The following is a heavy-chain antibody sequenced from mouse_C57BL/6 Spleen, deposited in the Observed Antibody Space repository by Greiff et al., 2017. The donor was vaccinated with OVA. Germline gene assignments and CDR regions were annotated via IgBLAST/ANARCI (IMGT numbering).Heavy chain of an antibody. Sequence: QVQLKESGPELVKPGASVKISCKASGYAFSSSWMNWVKQRPGKGLEWIGRIYPGDGDTNYNGKFKGKATLTADKSSSTAYMQLSSLTSADSAVYVCAREDYGSSYGFAYWGQGTLVTVSA. CDR1: GYAFSSSW. J-gene: IGHJ3*01. CDR3: AREDYGSSYGFAY. V-gene: IGHV1-82*01. CDR2: IYPGDGDT. D-gene: IGHD1-1*01.